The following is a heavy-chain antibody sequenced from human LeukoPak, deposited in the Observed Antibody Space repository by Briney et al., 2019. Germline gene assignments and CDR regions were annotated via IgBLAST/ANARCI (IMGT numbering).Heavy chain of an antibody. CDR3: ARRRANWGSYD. V-gene: IGHV5-51*01. J-gene: IGHJ4*02. D-gene: IGHD7-27*01. Sequence: GESLKISCKGSGYTFTNYWIGWVRQMPGKGLEWMGIIYPGDSDTRYSPSFQGQVTISVDKSISTAYLQWSSLKASDTAMYYCARRRANWGSYDWGQGTLVTVSS. CDR2: IYPGDSDT. CDR1: GYTFTNYW.